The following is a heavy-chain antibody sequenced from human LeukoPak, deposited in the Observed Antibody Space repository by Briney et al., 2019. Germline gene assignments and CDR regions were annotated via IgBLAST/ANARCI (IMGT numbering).Heavy chain of an antibody. V-gene: IGHV3-9*01. D-gene: IGHD6-13*01. J-gene: IGHJ4*02. CDR3: AKIGYSNYFDY. CDR1: GYSFTNYW. CDR2: ISWNSGSI. Sequence: SLKISCKGSGYSFTNYWIGWVRQMPGKGLEWVSGISWNSGSIGYADSVKGRFTISRDNAKNSLYLQMNSLRAEDTALYYCAKIGYSNYFDYWGQGTLVTVSS.